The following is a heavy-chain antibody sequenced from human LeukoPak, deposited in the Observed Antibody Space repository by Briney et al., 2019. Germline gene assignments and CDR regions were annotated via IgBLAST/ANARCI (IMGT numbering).Heavy chain of an antibody. CDR2: IYHSGSS. CDR1: GGSISSYY. J-gene: IGHJ4*02. Sequence: PSETLSLTCTVSGGSISSYYWGWVRQAPGKGLEWVGSIYHSGSSYYNPALESRVTISVNTSKNHFSLMLSSGTGADAAVYYCWREPQDYSIDYWGQGTLVTVSS. V-gene: IGHV4-39*02. CDR3: WREPQDYSIDY. D-gene: IGHD4-11*01.